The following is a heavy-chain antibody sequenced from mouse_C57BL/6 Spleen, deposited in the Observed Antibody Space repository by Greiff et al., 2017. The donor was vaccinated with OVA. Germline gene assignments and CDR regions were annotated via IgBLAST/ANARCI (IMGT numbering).Heavy chain of an antibody. CDR3: ARIYYYGSSPYWYFDV. D-gene: IGHD1-1*01. CDR2: INPNNGGT. V-gene: IGHV1-22*01. J-gene: IGHJ1*03. CDR1: GYTFTDYN. Sequence: EVQLQQSGPELVKPGASVKMSCKASGYTFTDYNMHWVKQSHGKSLEWIGYINPNNGGTSYNQKFKGKATLTVNKSSSTAYMELRSLTSEDSAVYYGARIYYYGSSPYWYFDVWGTGTTVTVSS.